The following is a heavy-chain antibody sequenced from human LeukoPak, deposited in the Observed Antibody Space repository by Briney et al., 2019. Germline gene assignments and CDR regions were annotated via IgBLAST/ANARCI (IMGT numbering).Heavy chain of an antibody. CDR3: VRDLYSFGWDY. V-gene: IGHV3-64D*06. CDR1: GFTFRNFN. J-gene: IGHJ4*02. D-gene: IGHD1-26*01. Sequence: GGSRRPSCSASGFTFRNFNMHWVRQAPGKGLQLVSGITSDGGSIDYADSVRGRFTISRDNSKNTLYLQMTSLRVKDTAFYDSVRDLYSFGWDYWGPGHRVTVSA. CDR2: ITSDGGSI.